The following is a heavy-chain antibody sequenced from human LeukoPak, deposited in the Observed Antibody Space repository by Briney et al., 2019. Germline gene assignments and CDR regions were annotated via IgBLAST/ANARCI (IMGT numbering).Heavy chain of an antibody. CDR1: GYTFTSYD. D-gene: IGHD1-26*01. J-gene: IGHJ4*02. Sequence: ASVKVSCKAPGYTFTSYDINWVRQAAGQGLEWMGWMNPNSGNTGYAQKFQGRVTITRNTSISTAYMELSSLRSEDTAVYYCARGWWRELLQRHFDYWGQGTLVTVSS. V-gene: IGHV1-8*03. CDR3: ARGWWRELLQRHFDY. CDR2: MNPNSGNT.